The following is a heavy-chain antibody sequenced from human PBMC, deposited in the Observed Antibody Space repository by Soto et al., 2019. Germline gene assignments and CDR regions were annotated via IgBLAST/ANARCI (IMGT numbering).Heavy chain of an antibody. V-gene: IGHV3-11*01. Sequence: GGSLRLSCAASGFTFSDYYMTWIRQAPGKGLEWVSYISSSGTGIYYADSVKGRFTISRDNAKKSLYLQMSSLRAEDAAVYYCARAYSDAFDIWGQGTMVTVSS. CDR1: GFTFSDYY. D-gene: IGHD2-15*01. CDR2: ISSSGTGI. J-gene: IGHJ3*02. CDR3: ARAYSDAFDI.